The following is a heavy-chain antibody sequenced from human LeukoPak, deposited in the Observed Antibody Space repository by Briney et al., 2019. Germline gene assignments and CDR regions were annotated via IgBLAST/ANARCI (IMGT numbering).Heavy chain of an antibody. CDR2: IYYSGST. Sequence: SETLSLTCTVSGGSISSYYWSWIRQPPGKGLEWIGYIYYSGSTNYNPSLKSRVTISVDTSKNQFSLKLSSVTAADTAVYYCARERAQDGYNSFDPWGQGTLVTVSS. J-gene: IGHJ5*02. D-gene: IGHD5-24*01. CDR3: ARERAQDGYNSFDP. CDR1: GGSISSYY. V-gene: IGHV4-59*01.